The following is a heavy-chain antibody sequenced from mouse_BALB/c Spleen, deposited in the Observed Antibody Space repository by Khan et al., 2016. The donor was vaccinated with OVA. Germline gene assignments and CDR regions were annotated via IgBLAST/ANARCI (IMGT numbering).Heavy chain of an antibody. CDR2: ISYSGGT. CDR3: TRGNDYGYYLDY. CDR1: GYSITSGYA. V-gene: IGHV3-2*02. J-gene: IGHJ2*01. Sequence: EVQLVETGPGLVKPSQSLSLTCTVTGYSITSGYAWNWIRQSPGNKLEWMGYISYSGGTSYNPTLKSRISITRDTSKNQFFLQLNTVTSEDTATFYGTRGNDYGYYLDYWGQGTPLTVSS. D-gene: IGHD1-1*01.